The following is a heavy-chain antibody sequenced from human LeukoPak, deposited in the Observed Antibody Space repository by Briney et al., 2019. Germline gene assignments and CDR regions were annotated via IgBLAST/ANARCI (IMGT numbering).Heavy chain of an antibody. J-gene: IGHJ5*02. CDR3: ARDPYGYNFFDP. CDR1: GGSINNYY. D-gene: IGHD4-17*01. CDR2: IYYSGSA. V-gene: IGHV4-59*01. Sequence: SETLSFTCTVSGGSINNYYWNWSRQPPGKGLEWIGYIYYSGSANYNPSLKSRVTISVDTSKKQFSLKLSSVTAADPAVYYRARDPYGYNFFDPWGQGTLVTVSS.